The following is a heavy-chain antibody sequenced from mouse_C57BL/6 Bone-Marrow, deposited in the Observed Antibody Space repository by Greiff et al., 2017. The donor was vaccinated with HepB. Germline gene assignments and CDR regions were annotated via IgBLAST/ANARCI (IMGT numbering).Heavy chain of an antibody. J-gene: IGHJ2*01. Sequence: QVQLKQSGAELARPGASVKLSCKASGYTFTSYGISWVKQRTGQGLEWIGEIDPSDSYTNYNQKFKGKATLTVDTSSSTAYMQLSSLTSEDSAFYYCARFITTLYFDYWGQGTTLTVSS. CDR3: ARFITTLYFDY. CDR2: IDPSDSYT. V-gene: IGHV1-50*01. CDR1: GYTFTSYG. D-gene: IGHD1-1*01.